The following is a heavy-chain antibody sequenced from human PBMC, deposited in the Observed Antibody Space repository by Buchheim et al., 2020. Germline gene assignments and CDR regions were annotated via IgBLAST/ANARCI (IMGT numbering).Heavy chain of an antibody. CDR1: GGSITSSHW. D-gene: IGHD2-2*01. J-gene: IGHJ5*01. V-gene: IGHV4-4*02. CDR2: IYHTGST. CDR3: ARDPSSSAAFDS. Sequence: QVQLQESGPGLVKPSGTLSLTCAVSGGSITSSHWWTWVRQPPGKGLEWIGEIYHTGSTNYRPSLASRVTHIVDRSKNQFSLTLRSVTAADTGFYYCARDPSSSAAFDSWGQGTL.